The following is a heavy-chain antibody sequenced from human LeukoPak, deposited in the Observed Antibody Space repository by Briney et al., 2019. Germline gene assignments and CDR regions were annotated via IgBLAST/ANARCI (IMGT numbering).Heavy chain of an antibody. J-gene: IGHJ4*02. CDR2: ISYDGSNK. D-gene: IGHD3-10*01. V-gene: IGHV3-30*18. CDR3: AKDHRITLVRGVMDY. CDR1: GFAFSNYG. Sequence: GGSLRLSCAASGFAFSNYGMHWARRAPGKGLEWVAVISYDGSNKYYADSVKGRFTISRDNSKNTLYLQMNSLRTEDTAVYYCAKDHRITLVRGVMDYWGQGSLVTVSS.